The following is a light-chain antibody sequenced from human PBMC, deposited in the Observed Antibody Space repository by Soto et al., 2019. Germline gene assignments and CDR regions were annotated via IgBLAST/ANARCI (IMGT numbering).Light chain of an antibody. CDR2: DAS. V-gene: IGKV1-33*01. J-gene: IGKJ4*01. CDR3: QQYEA. CDR1: QDISNY. Sequence: DIQMTQSPSSLSASVGDRVTITCQASQDISNYLNWYQQKPGKAPKLLIYDASNLETGVPSRFSGSGSGTDFTFTISNLQPEDIATYYCQQYEAFGGGTKVGSN.